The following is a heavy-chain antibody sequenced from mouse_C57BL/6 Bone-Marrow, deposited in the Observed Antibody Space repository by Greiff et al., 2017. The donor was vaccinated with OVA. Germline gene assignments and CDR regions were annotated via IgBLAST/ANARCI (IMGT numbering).Heavy chain of an antibody. Sequence: DVKLQESGGDLVKPGGSLKLSCAASGFTFSSYGMSWVRQTPDKRLEWVATISSGGSYTYYPDSVKGRFTISRDNAKNTLYLQMSSLKSEDTAMYYCARHLYAMDYWGQGTSVTVSS. CDR2: ISSGGSYT. CDR1: GFTFSSYG. J-gene: IGHJ4*01. V-gene: IGHV5-6*02. CDR3: ARHLYAMDY.